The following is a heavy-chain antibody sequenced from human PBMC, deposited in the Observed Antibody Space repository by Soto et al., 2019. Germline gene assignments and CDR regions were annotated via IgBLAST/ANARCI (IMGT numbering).Heavy chain of an antibody. CDR2: ISAYNGNT. Sequence: ASVKVSCKASGYTFTSYGISWVRQAPGQGLEWMGWISAYNGNTNYAQKLQGRVTMTTDTSTSTAYMELRSLRSDDTAVYYCARWGPPGYSSSHGGSYWGQGTLVTVSS. CDR1: GYTFTSYG. V-gene: IGHV1-18*01. J-gene: IGHJ4*02. D-gene: IGHD6-6*01. CDR3: ARWGPPGYSSSHGGSY.